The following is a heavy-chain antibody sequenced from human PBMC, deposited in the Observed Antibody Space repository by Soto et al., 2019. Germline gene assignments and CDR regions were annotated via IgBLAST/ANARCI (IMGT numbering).Heavy chain of an antibody. CDR1: GGSISSGGYY. CDR3: ARSKRGYSGYDCSY. V-gene: IGHV4-31*03. CDR2: IYYSGST. D-gene: IGHD5-12*01. J-gene: IGHJ4*02. Sequence: PSETLSLTCTVSGGSISSGGYYWSWIRQHPGKGLEWIGYIYYSGSTYYNPSLKSRVTISVDTSKNQFSLKLSSVTAADTAVYYCARSKRGYSGYDCSYWGQGTLVTVSS.